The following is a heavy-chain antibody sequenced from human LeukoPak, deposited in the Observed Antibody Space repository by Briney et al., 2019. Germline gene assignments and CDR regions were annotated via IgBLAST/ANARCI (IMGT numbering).Heavy chain of an antibody. J-gene: IGHJ4*02. D-gene: IGHD3-9*01. CDR1: GFTFNTFN. CDR2: ITSGGDYI. Sequence: GGSLRLSCAASGFTFNTFNMNWVRQAPGKGLEWVSSITSGGDYIYYADSVKGRFTTSRDNAKNSLSLQLNRLRVEDTAVYYCARGHYDVLAASYKWTPDYWGQGTLVTVSS. CDR3: ARGHYDVLAASYKWTPDY. V-gene: IGHV3-21*01.